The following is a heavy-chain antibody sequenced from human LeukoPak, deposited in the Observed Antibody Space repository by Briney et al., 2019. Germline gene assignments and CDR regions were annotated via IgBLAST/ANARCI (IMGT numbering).Heavy chain of an antibody. CDR1: GYTFTGYY. D-gene: IGHD3-22*01. Sequence: ASVKVSCKASGYTFTGYYLHWVRQAPGQGPEWMGWINPNSGVTKYAQKFQGRVTVTTDTSVSTVYMELSRLRSDDTAVYFCARGYYYDSSALLPDYWGQGTLVTVST. J-gene: IGHJ4*02. V-gene: IGHV1-2*02. CDR3: ARGYYYDSSALLPDY. CDR2: INPNSGVT.